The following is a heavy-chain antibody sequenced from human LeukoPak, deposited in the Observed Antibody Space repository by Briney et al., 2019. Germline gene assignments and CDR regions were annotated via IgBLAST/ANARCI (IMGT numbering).Heavy chain of an antibody. CDR3: ATGGVAGRLHYYDSSGSFDY. Sequence: ASVKVSCKVSGYTLTELSMHWVRQAPGKGLEWMGGFDPEDGETIYAQKFQGRVTMTEDTSTDTAYMELSSLRSEDTAVYYCATGGVAGRLHYYDSSGSFDYWGQGTLVTVSS. J-gene: IGHJ4*02. D-gene: IGHD3-22*01. CDR1: GYTLTELS. CDR2: FDPEDGET. V-gene: IGHV1-24*01.